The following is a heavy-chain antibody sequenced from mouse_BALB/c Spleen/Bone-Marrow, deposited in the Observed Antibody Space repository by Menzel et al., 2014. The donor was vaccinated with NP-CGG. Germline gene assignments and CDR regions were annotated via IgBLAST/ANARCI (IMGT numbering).Heavy chain of an antibody. CDR2: IDTANGNT. D-gene: IGHD2-1*01. CDR1: GFNIKDTY. V-gene: IGHV14-3*02. Sequence: EVQRVESGAELVKPGASVKLSCTASGFNIKDTYMHWVKQRPEQGLEWIGRIDTANGNTKYDPKFQGKATITADISSNTAYLQLSSLTSEDTAVYYCARYGNGLMDYWGQGTSVTVSS. J-gene: IGHJ4*01. CDR3: ARYGNGLMDY.